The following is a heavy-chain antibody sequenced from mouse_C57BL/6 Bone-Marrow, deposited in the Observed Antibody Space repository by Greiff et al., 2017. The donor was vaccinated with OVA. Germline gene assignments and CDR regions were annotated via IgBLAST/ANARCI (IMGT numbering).Heavy chain of an antibody. CDR1: GYSFTIYY. Sequence: QVQLKESGPELVKPGASVKISCKASGYSFTIYYIPWVKQRPGQGLEWIGRIYPGSVNTKYNEKFKGKATLTADTSSSTAYMQLSSLTSEDTAVYSFARSNYGGLAMDCWGRGTSVTVTS. CDR3: ARSNYGGLAMDC. D-gene: IGHD2-5*01. CDR2: IYPGSVNT. J-gene: IGHJ4*01. V-gene: IGHV1-66*01.